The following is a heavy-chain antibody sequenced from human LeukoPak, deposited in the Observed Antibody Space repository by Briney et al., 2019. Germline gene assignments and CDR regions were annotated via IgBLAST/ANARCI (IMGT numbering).Heavy chain of an antibody. J-gene: IGHJ1*01. Sequence: SETLSLTCTVSGDSISSYYWSWIRQSPGRGLEWIGYIFSSGSTSYNPSLKSRVTISVDMSKNQFSLKLNSVTAADTALYYCASGGSWGAEYFQDWGQGTLVTVAS. D-gene: IGHD2-15*01. CDR3: ASGGSWGAEYFQD. CDR2: IFSSGST. V-gene: IGHV4-59*01. CDR1: GDSISSYY.